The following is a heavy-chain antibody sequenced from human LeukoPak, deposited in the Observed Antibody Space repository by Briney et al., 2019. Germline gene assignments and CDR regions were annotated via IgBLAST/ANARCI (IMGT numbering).Heavy chain of an antibody. CDR2: IYYSGST. J-gene: IGHJ3*02. V-gene: IGHV4-39*01. CDR1: GGSTSSSSYY. Sequence: SETLSLTCTVSGGSTSSSSYYWGWIRQPPGKGLEWIGSIYYSGSTYYNPSLKSRVTISVDTSKNQFSLKLSSVTAADTAVYYCARDYGDYEDAFDIWGQGTMVTVSS. CDR3: ARDYGDYEDAFDI. D-gene: IGHD4-17*01.